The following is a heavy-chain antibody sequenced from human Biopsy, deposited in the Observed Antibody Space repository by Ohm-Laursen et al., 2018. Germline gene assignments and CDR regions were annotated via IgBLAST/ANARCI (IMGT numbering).Heavy chain of an antibody. J-gene: IGHJ4*02. CDR2: IYSSGRT. D-gene: IGHD3-22*01. CDR3: ARHDRSGYWGIDY. Sequence: SDTLSLTWSVSGGSLNNHYWSWIRQSPGKGLEWLAYIYSSGRTNYNPSLKSRIIVSVDTSKNQLSLKVTSVTATDTAMYYCARHDRSGYWGIDYWGQGALVTVSA. CDR1: GGSLNNHY. V-gene: IGHV4-4*08.